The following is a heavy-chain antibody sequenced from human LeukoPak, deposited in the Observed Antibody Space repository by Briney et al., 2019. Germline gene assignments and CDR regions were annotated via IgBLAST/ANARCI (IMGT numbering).Heavy chain of an antibody. CDR2: ISAYNANT. CDR3: ARGMITFGGVIVIYYMDV. J-gene: IGHJ6*03. CDR1: GYTFTSYG. D-gene: IGHD3-16*02. V-gene: IGHV1-18*01. Sequence: ASVKVSCKASGYTFTSYGISWVRQAPGQGLEWMGWISAYNANTNYAQKLQGRVTMTTDTSTSTAYMELRSLRSDDTAVYYCARGMITFGGVIVIYYMDVWGKGTTVTVSS.